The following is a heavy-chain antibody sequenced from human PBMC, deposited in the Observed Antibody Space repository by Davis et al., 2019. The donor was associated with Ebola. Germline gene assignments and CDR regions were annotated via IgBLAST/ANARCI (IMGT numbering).Heavy chain of an antibody. CDR3: AKDQKQYSTPFDY. CDR1: GFTFSGSA. J-gene: IGHJ4*02. D-gene: IGHD6-13*01. Sequence: PGGSLRLSCATSGFTFSGSAMHWVRQASGKGLEWVGRIRSKANSYATTYAASVKGRFTISRDESKNTAYLQMNSLRAEDTAVYYCAKDQKQYSTPFDYWGQGTLVTVSS. V-gene: IGHV3-73*01. CDR2: IRSKANSYAT.